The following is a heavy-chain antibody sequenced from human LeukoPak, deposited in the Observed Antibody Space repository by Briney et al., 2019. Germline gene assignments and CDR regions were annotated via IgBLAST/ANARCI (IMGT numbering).Heavy chain of an antibody. D-gene: IGHD6-19*01. CDR1: GGSISSYY. CDR2: IYTSGSA. CDR3: ARDHGGWSFSWFDP. J-gene: IGHJ5*02. Sequence: PSETLSLTCTVSGGSISSYYWSWIRQPAGKGLEWIGRIYTSGSANYNPSLKSRVTISVDKSKNQFSLKLSSVTAADTAVYYCARDHGGWSFSWFDPWGQGTLVTVSS. V-gene: IGHV4-4*07.